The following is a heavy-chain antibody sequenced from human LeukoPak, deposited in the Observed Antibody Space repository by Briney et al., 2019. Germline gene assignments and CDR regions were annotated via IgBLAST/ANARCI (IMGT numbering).Heavy chain of an antibody. J-gene: IGHJ5*02. CDR2: IIPILGIA. Sequence: ASVKVSCKASGGTFSSYAISWVRQAPGQGLEWMGRIIPILGIANYAQKFQGRVTITADKSTSTAYMELSSLRSEHTAVYYCARGLLYSNGWYWFDPWGQGTLVTVSS. CDR3: ARGLLYSNGWYWFDP. CDR1: GGTFSSYA. V-gene: IGHV1-69*04. D-gene: IGHD6-19*01.